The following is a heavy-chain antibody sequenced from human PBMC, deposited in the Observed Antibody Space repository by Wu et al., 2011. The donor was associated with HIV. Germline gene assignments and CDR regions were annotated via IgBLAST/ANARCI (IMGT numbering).Heavy chain of an antibody. CDR2: INPSGGGT. D-gene: IGHD6-13*01. CDR1: GYTFTNSY. J-gene: IGHJ3*02. CDR3: ARDRFAAADALDI. Sequence: PGASVKVSCKASGYTFTNSYLHWVRQATGQGLEWMGIINPSGGGTSYAQKFQGRVTMTRDTSTSTVYMELSSLRSEDTAVYYCARDRFAAADALDIWGQGTMVTVSS. V-gene: IGHV1-46*01.